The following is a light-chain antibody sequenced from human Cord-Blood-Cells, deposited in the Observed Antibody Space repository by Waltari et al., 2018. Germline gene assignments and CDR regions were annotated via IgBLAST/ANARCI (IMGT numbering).Light chain of an antibody. V-gene: IGLV2-14*01. CDR1: SSDVCGYNY. J-gene: IGLJ2*01. CDR2: DVS. CDR3: SSYTSSSTVV. Sequence: QSALTQPASVSGSPGQSLTISPTGTSSDVCGYNYVSWYQQHPGKAPKLMIYDVSNRPSEVSNRFSGSKSGNTASLTISGLQAEDEADYYCSSYTSSSTVVFGGGTKLTVL.